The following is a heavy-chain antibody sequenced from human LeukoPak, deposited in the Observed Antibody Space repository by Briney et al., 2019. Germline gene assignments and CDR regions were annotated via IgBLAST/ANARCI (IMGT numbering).Heavy chain of an antibody. CDR3: TRAIRHQLLSDF. D-gene: IGHD5-12*01. J-gene: IGHJ4*02. V-gene: IGHV1-8*01. Sequence: ASVKVSCKASGYTLVNYDINWMRQATGQGPEWMGWMNPESGGTGYAQKFQGRVTMTRDNSITTAYMELSGLRLEDTAVYFCTRAIRHQLLSDFWGQGTMVTVSS. CDR2: MNPESGGT. CDR1: GYTLVNYD.